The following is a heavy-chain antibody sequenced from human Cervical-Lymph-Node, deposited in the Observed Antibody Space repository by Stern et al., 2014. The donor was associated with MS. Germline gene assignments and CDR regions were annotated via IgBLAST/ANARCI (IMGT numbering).Heavy chain of an antibody. D-gene: IGHD2-15*01. CDR3: ATDRGYCSGGSCYSLDYFDY. CDR2: IIPILGTA. V-gene: IGHV1-69*01. J-gene: IGHJ4*02. CDR1: RGTFSNHG. Sequence: QVQLVQSGAEVKKPGSSVKVSCKASRGTFSNHGISWVRQAPGQGLEWMGGIIPILGTAHNAQRFQGRVTFTADESTTTVYMELSSLRSEDTAVYYCATDRGYCSGGSCYSLDYFDYWGQGTLVSVSS.